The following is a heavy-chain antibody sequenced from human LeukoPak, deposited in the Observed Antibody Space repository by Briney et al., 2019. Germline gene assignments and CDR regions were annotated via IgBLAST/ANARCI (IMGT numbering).Heavy chain of an antibody. CDR1: GFTFSSYA. Sequence: PGGSLRLSCAASGFTFSSYAMHWVCQAPGKGLEYVSAISSNGGSTYYANSVKGRFTISRDNSKNTLYLQMGSLRVEDMAVYYCARGSYCGGDCYSEFDYWGQGTLVTVSS. J-gene: IGHJ4*02. D-gene: IGHD2-21*02. V-gene: IGHV3-64*01. CDR3: ARGSYCGGDCYSEFDY. CDR2: ISSNGGST.